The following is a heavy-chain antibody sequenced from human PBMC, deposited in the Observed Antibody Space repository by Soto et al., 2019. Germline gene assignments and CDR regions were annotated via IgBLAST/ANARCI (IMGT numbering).Heavy chain of an antibody. V-gene: IGHV1-18*01. CDR2: ISAYNGNT. CDR1: GYTFSNYG. D-gene: IGHD5-12*01. Sequence: ASVKVSCKTSGYTFSNYGINWVRQAPGQGLEWMGWISAYNGNTNFAQKLQGRVSLTTDTSTTTAYMELRSLTSDDTAVYYCARDLVPGYTGYSDYWGQGTLVTVSS. J-gene: IGHJ4*02. CDR3: ARDLVPGYTGYSDY.